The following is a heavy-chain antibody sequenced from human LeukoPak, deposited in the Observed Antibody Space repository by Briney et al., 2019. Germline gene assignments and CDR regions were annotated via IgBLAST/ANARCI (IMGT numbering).Heavy chain of an antibody. CDR2: ISSSGSTI. V-gene: IGHV3-11*04. CDR3: ASPGYCSSTSCYGGLDYYYCMDV. CDR1: GFTFSDYY. J-gene: IGHJ6*03. D-gene: IGHD2-2*01. Sequence: PGGSLRLSCAASGFTFSDYYMSWIRQAPGKGLEWVSYISSSGSTIYYADSVKGRFTISRDNAKNSLYLQMNSLRAEDTAVYYCASPGYCSSTSCYGGLDYYYCMDVWGKGTTVTVSS.